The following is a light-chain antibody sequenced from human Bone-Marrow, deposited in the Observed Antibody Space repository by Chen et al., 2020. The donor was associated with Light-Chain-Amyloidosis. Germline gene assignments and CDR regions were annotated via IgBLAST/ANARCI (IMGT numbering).Light chain of an antibody. J-gene: IGLJ2*01. V-gene: IGLV1-40*01. Sequence: QSVLTQPPSVSGAPGQRVTLSCTGSSSNIGVGYDVHWYRQLPGTAPKLLISGNSNRPSGVPDRFSGSRSGTSASLAISGLQAEDEADYYCQSYDTSLSGSVFGGGTKLTVL. CDR2: GNS. CDR1: SSNIGVGYD. CDR3: QSYDTSLSGSV.